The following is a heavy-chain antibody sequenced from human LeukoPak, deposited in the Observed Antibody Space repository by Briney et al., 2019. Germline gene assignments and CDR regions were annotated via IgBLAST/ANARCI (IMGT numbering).Heavy chain of an antibody. CDR3: ARGGNWSGYYYYMDV. D-gene: IGHD3-3*01. CDR1: GGSISSYY. Sequence: KPSETLSLTCTVSGGSISSYYWSWIRQPPGKGLEWIGYIYYSGSTNYNPSLKSRVTISVDTSKNQFSLKLSSVTAADTAVYYCARGGNWSGYYYYMDVWGKGTTVTVSS. CDR2: IYYSGST. V-gene: IGHV4-59*01. J-gene: IGHJ6*03.